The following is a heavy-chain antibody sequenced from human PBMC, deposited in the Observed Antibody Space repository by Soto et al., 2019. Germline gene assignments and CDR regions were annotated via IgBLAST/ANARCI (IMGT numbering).Heavy chain of an antibody. Sequence: PGGSLRLSCAASGFTFSSYAMSWVRQAPGKGLEWVSAISGSGGSTYYADSVKGRLTISRDNSKNTLYLQMNSLRAEDTAVYYCAKDLGVYSGSTLDRMDVWAQGTTVPVSS. CDR3: AKDLGVYSGSTLDRMDV. CDR2: ISGSGGST. CDR1: GFTFSSYA. V-gene: IGHV3-23*01. D-gene: IGHD5-12*01. J-gene: IGHJ6*02.